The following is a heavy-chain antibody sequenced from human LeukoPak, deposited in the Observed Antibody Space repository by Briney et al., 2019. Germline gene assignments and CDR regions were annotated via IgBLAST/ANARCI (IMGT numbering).Heavy chain of an antibody. CDR1: GFTFSSYA. J-gene: IGHJ4*02. D-gene: IGHD3-16*01. Sequence: GGSLRLSCAASGFTFSSYAMHWVRQAPGKGLEWVAVISYDGSNKYYADSVKGRFTISRDNSKNTLYLQMNSLRAEDTAVYYCATSLAGGDYWGQGTLVTVPS. CDR3: ATSLAGGDY. V-gene: IGHV3-30-3*01. CDR2: ISYDGSNK.